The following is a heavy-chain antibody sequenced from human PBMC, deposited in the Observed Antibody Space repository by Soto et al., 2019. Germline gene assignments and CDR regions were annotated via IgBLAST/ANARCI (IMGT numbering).Heavy chain of an antibody. CDR1: GGSIRSGDNY. Sequence: SETLSLTCTVSGGSIRSGDNYWSWIRQTPGKGLEWIGYIYYRGSTYYNQSLKSRVTISVDTSMNQFSLTLTSVTAADTAVYYCARDPARGGGSYLGYFDYWAREPRSPSPQ. V-gene: IGHV4-30-4*01. CDR3: ARDPARGGGSYLGYFDY. CDR2: IYYRGST. D-gene: IGHD1-26*01. J-gene: IGHJ4*02.